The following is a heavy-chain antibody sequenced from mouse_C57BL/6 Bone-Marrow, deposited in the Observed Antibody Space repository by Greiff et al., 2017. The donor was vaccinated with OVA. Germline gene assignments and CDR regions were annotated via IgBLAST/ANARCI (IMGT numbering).Heavy chain of an antibody. CDR2: INPGRGGT. D-gene: IGHD2-3*01. CDR3: ARDGYYPYFDY. Sequence: QVQLQQSGAELVRPGTSVKVSCKASGYAFTNYLIEWVKQRPGQGLEWIGVINPGRGGTNYNEKFKGKATLTADKSSSTAYMQLSSLTSEDSAVYFCARDGYYPYFDYWGQGTTLTVSS. V-gene: IGHV1-54*01. CDR1: GYAFTNYL. J-gene: IGHJ2*01.